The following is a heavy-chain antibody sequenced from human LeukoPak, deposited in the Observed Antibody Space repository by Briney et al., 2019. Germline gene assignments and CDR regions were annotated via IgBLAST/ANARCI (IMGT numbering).Heavy chain of an antibody. V-gene: IGHV3-7*01. CDR3: ARDRKNSKWLPPDY. Sequence: GGSLRLSCAASGFTFSSYWMSWVRQAPGKGLEWVANIKQDRSEKYYVDSVKGRFTISRDNAKNSLYLQMNSLRAEDTAVYYCARDRKNSKWLPPDYWGQGTLVTVSS. J-gene: IGHJ4*02. D-gene: IGHD5-12*01. CDR2: IKQDRSEK. CDR1: GFTFSSYW.